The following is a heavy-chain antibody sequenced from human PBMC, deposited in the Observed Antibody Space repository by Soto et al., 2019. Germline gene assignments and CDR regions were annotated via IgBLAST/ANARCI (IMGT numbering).Heavy chain of an antibody. Sequence: SETLSLTCTVSGGSISSYYWSWIRQPPGKGLEWIGYIYYSGSTNYNPSLKSRVTISVDTSKNQFSLKLSSVTAADTAVYYCARAGKGGIAAAGYYYYYMDVWGKGTTVTV. CDR2: IYYSGST. CDR3: ARAGKGGIAAAGYYYYYMDV. D-gene: IGHD6-13*01. J-gene: IGHJ6*03. V-gene: IGHV4-59*01. CDR1: GGSISSYY.